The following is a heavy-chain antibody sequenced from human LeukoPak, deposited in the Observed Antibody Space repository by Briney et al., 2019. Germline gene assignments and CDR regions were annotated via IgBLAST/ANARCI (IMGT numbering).Heavy chain of an antibody. D-gene: IGHD1-7*01. CDR2: IIPIFGTA. J-gene: IGHJ4*02. V-gene: IGHV1-69*13. CDR1: GGTFSSYA. CDR3: ARVKSAGTTPFDS. Sequence: SVKVSCKASGGTFSSYAISWVRQAPGQGLEWMGGIIPIFGTANYAQKFQCRVTITADESTSTAYMELSSLRSEDTAVYYCARVKSAGTTPFDSWGQGTLVTVSS.